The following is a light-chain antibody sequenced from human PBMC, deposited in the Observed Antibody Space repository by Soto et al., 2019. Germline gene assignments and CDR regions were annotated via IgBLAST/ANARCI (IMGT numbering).Light chain of an antibody. CDR2: AAS. V-gene: IGKV1-39*01. CDR1: QSISSY. Sequence: DIQMTQSPSSLSASVGDRVTITCRASQSISSYLNWYQQKPGKAPKLLISAASNLQSGVPSRFSGSGSGTDFTLTISSLQPEDFATYFCQQSYSTPYTFGQGTKVEIK. CDR3: QQSYSTPYT. J-gene: IGKJ2*01.